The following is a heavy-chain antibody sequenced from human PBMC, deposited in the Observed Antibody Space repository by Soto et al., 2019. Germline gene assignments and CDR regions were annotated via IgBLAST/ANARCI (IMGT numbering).Heavy chain of an antibody. V-gene: IGHV1-8*01. CDR2: MNPNSGNT. D-gene: IGHD1-1*01. J-gene: IGHJ5*02. CDR1: GYTFTSYD. Sequence: QVQLVQSGAEVKKPGASVKVSCKASGYTFTSYDINWVRQATGQGFEYLGWMNPNSGNTGYVKKFQGRVTMTRDISMSTSYMELSSLRSEDTAVYYCARCIKSGNDSRWVDPWGTGPLVTFSS. CDR3: ARCIKSGNDSRWVDP.